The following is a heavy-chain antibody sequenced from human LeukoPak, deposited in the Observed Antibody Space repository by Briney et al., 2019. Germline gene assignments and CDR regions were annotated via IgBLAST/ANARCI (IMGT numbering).Heavy chain of an antibody. V-gene: IGHV3-23*01. D-gene: IGHD3-16*01. CDR3: ATEKGDSPDY. CDR2: LSGSGGNT. J-gene: IGHJ4*02. Sequence: GGSLRLSCAASGFTFSNYAMAWVRQAPGKGLEWVSGLSGSGGNTFYAVSVKGRFTISRDNPKNTMYLQMNSLRAEDTAVYYCATEKGDSPDYWGQGTLVTVSS. CDR1: GFTFSNYA.